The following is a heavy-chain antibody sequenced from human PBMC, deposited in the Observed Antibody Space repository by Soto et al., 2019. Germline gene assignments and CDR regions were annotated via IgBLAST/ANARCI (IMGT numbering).Heavy chain of an antibody. Sequence: SETLSLTCTVSGGSITGADYYWSWIRQPPGKGLEWIGYISYRGRTYYNPSLKSRLTISLDTSKNQFSLRLTSVTVADTAVYYCATNSYGYVSTYYFDYWGQGTLVTVSS. CDR3: ATNSYGYVSTYYFDY. CDR2: ISYRGRT. V-gene: IGHV4-31*03. D-gene: IGHD5-18*01. J-gene: IGHJ4*02. CDR1: GGSITGADYY.